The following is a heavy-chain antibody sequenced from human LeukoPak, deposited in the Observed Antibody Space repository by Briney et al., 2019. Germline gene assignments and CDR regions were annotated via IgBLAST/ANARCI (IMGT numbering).Heavy chain of an antibody. D-gene: IGHD3-16*01. CDR1: GFTSSSYA. J-gene: IGHJ3*02. Sequence: GGSLRLSCAGSGFTSSSYAMSWVRQAPGKGLDWVSGIGGGDGGTYYTDSVKGRFTFFRDISKNTLYLQMNSLRAEDTAVYYCAREGPSVDWGAFDIWGQGTMVTVSS. CDR2: IGGGDGGT. V-gene: IGHV3-23*01. CDR3: AREGPSVDWGAFDI.